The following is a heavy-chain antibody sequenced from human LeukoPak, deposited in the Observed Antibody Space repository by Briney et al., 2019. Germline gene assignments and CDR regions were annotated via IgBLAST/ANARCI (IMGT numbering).Heavy chain of an antibody. Sequence: ASVKVSCKASGGTFSCYAISWVRQAPGQGLEWMGGIIPIFGTANYAQKFQGRVTITADKSTSTAYMELSSLRSEDTAVYYCARLGYGTDAGDDFDYWGQGTLVTVSS. CDR1: GGTFSCYA. J-gene: IGHJ4*02. CDR3: ARLGYGTDAGDDFDY. V-gene: IGHV1-69*06. D-gene: IGHD4-17*01. CDR2: IIPIFGTA.